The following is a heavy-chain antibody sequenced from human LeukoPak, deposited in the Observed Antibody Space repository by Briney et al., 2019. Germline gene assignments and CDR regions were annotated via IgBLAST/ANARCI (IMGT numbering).Heavy chain of an antibody. CDR2: IMSKANGETT. CDR3: AWGGDYFDF. CDR1: GFTFSDAW. D-gene: IGHD3-16*01. V-gene: IGHV3-15*01. Sequence: GGSLRLSCSASGFTFSDAWMGWVRQAPGKGLEWVGRIMSKANGETTHFAAPVKGRFTISRDDSKNTLYLQMNGLKTEDTAVYYCAWGGDYFDFWGRGTLVTVSS. J-gene: IGHJ4*02.